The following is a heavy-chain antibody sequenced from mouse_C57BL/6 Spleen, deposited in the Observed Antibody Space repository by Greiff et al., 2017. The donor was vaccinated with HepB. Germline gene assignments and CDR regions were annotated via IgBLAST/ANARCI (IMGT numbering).Heavy chain of an antibody. J-gene: IGHJ3*01. CDR3: ARDRPSTMVTTRDWFAY. Sequence: EVHLVESGGGLVKPGGSLKLSCAASGFTFSSYAMSWVRQTPEKRLEWVATISDGGSYTYYPDNVKGRFPISRDNAKNNLYLQMSHLKSEDTAMYYCARDRPSTMVTTRDWFAYWGQGTLVTVSA. CDR1: GFTFSSYA. D-gene: IGHD2-2*01. CDR2: ISDGGSYT. V-gene: IGHV5-4*01.